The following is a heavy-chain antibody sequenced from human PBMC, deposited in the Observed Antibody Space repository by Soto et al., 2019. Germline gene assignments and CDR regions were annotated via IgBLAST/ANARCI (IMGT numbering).Heavy chain of an antibody. CDR2: IGESGTPT. CDR3: ARYIPGVRYYGMDV. V-gene: IGHV3-23*01. D-gene: IGHD2-2*01. Sequence: EVQLLESGGGLVQPGGSLRLSCAASGFTFSSYAMKWVRQAPGKGLEWVSLIGESGTPTYYADSVKCRFTISRDKSGNTLFLEMYSLRAEDTAVYYCARYIPGVRYYGMDVWGQGTTVTVSS. CDR1: GFTFSSYA. J-gene: IGHJ6*02.